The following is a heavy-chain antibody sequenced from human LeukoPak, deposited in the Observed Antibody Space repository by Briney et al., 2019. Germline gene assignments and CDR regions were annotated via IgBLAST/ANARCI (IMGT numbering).Heavy chain of an antibody. CDR1: GGSISSYY. D-gene: IGHD2-15*01. J-gene: IGHJ2*01. Sequence: SETLSLTCAVSGGSISSYYWSWIRQPPGKGLEWIGYIYYSGSTNYNPSLKSRVTISVDTSKNQFSLKLSSVTAADTAVYYCARVPYCSGGSCYYWYFDLWGRGTLVTVSS. CDR3: ARVPYCSGGSCYYWYFDL. V-gene: IGHV4-59*01. CDR2: IYYSGST.